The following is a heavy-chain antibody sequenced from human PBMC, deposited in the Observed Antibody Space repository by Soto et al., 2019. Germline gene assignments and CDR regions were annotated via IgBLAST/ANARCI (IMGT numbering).Heavy chain of an antibody. CDR3: SAVDIGDY. Sequence: GPSVKVSCKTSGYIFTSYAIHWVRQVPGQRLEWMGWVNGDNGDAKYVEKFQGRVTFTRDTSARTAYMELNNVRSEDTAMYYCSAVDIGDYWGQGTLVTVSS. V-gene: IGHV1-3*01. J-gene: IGHJ4*02. D-gene: IGHD5-12*01. CDR2: VNGDNGDA. CDR1: GYIFTSYA.